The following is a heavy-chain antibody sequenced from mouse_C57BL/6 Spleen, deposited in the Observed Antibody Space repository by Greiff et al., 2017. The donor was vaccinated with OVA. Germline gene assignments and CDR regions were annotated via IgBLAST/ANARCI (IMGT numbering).Heavy chain of an antibody. J-gene: IGHJ4*01. CDR2: YPGSGNTY. D-gene: IGHD3-2*02. CDR1: YTFTDYYM. V-gene: IGHV1-83*01. Sequence: VQLQQSGPELVKPGASVKMSCKASGYTFTDYYMHWVKQKPGKGLEWIGEIYPGSGNTYYNEKFKGKATLTADTSSSTAYMQLSSLTSEDSAVYYCTRQQATDAMDYWGQGTSVTVSS. CDR3: RQQATDAMDY.